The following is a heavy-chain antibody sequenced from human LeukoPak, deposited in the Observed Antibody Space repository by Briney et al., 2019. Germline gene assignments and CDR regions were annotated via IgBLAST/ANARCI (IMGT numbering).Heavy chain of an antibody. D-gene: IGHD3-3*01. V-gene: IGHV4-39*01. CDR1: GGSISSSSYY. CDR3: ARIFTDYDFWGGQIYYFDY. Sequence: SETLSLTCIVSGGSISSSSYYWGWIRQPPGKGLEWIGSIYYSGSTYYNPSLKSRVTISVDTSKNQFSLKLSSVTAADTAVYYCARIFTDYDFWGGQIYYFDYWGQGTLVTVSS. CDR2: IYYSGST. J-gene: IGHJ4*02.